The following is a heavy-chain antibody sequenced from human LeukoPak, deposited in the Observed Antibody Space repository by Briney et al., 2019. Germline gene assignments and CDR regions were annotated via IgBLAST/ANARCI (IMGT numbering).Heavy chain of an antibody. D-gene: IGHD1-26*01. Sequence: GGSLRLSCAASGFTFSSYWMSWVRQAPGKGLEWVANIKQDGSEKYYVDSVKGRSTISRDNAKNSLYLQMESLRAEDTAVYYCARPGISGSYFYWGQGTLVTVSS. CDR3: ARPGISGSYFY. CDR2: IKQDGSEK. V-gene: IGHV3-7*01. J-gene: IGHJ4*02. CDR1: GFTFSSYW.